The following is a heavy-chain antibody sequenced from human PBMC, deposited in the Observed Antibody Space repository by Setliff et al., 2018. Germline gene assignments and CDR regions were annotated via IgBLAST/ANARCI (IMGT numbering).Heavy chain of an antibody. CDR3: ARIGTSSVLYGMDV. J-gene: IGHJ6*01. V-gene: IGHV2-5*02. CDR2: IYWDDDK. D-gene: IGHD3-22*01. Sequence: PTLVNPTQTLTLTCTFSGFSLTTTGVAVGWIRQPPGKALEWLALIYWDDDKRYSPSLKSRLTIVKDTSKNQVVLTMTNMDPVDTATYYCARIGTSSVLYGMDVWGQGALVTVSS. CDR1: GFSLTTTGVA.